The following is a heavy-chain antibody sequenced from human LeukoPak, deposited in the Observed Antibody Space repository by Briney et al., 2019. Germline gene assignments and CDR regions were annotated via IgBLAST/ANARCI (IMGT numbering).Heavy chain of an antibody. CDR1: GGSISSSSYY. Sequence: SETLSLTCTVSGGSISSSSYYWGWLRQPPGKGLEWIVTIYYSGYTYYNPSLKSRVTISVDTSKNQFSLKLNSVTAADTAVYYCAKHYMGSSYNRGLDYWGQGTLVTVSS. J-gene: IGHJ4*02. CDR2: IYYSGYT. CDR3: AKHYMGSSYNRGLDY. D-gene: IGHD3-10*01. V-gene: IGHV4-39*01.